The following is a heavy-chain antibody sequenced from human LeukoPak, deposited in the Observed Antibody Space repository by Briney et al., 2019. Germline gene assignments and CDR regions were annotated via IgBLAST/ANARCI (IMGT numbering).Heavy chain of an antibody. V-gene: IGHV4-38-2*01. D-gene: IGHD6-6*01. J-gene: IGHJ4*02. CDR2: IYHSGST. CDR1: GYSISSGYY. Sequence: KTSETLSLTCAVSGYSISSGYYRGWIRQPPGKGLEWIGSIYHSGSTYYNPSLKSRVTISVDTSKNQFSLKLSSVTAADTAVYYCARLSSIEGFDYWGQGTLVTVSS. CDR3: ARLSSIEGFDY.